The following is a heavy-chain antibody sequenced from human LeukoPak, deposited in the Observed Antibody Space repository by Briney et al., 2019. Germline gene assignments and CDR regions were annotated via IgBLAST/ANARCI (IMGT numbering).Heavy chain of an antibody. CDR1: GFTFSTYY. Sequence: GGSLRLSCAASGFTFSTYYMSWVRQAPGTGLEWVANIKQDGSEKYYADSVKGRFTISRDNSKNTLYLQMNSLRADDTALYYCAKNEVWWLPDSWGQGTLVTVSS. D-gene: IGHD5-12*01. CDR2: IKQDGSEK. CDR3: AKNEVWWLPDS. J-gene: IGHJ4*02. V-gene: IGHV3-7*01.